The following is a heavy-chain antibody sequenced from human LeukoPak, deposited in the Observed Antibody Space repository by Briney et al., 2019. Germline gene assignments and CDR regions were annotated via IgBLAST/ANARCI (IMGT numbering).Heavy chain of an antibody. V-gene: IGHV3-53*01. Sequence: PGGSLRLSCAASGFTVSSNYMSWVRQAPGKGLEWVSVIYSGGSTYYADSVKGRFTIPRDNSKNTLYLQMNSLRAEDTAVYYCARSYGDINWFDPWGQGTLVTVSS. CDR3: ARSYGDINWFDP. CDR2: IYSGGST. D-gene: IGHD4-17*01. J-gene: IGHJ5*02. CDR1: GFTVSSNY.